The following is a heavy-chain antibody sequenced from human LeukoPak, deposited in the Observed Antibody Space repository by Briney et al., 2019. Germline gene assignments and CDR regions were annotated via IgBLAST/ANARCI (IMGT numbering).Heavy chain of an antibody. CDR2: IYYSWST. CDR3: ARGHYSSGCRLDY. CDR1: GGSISSSY. J-gene: IGHJ4*02. Sequence: ASETLSLTCTVPGGSISSSYWSWIRQPPGKGLEWVGYIYYSWSTKYNPSLKSRVTVSVDTSKNQFSLKLSSVTAADTAVYYCARGHYSSGCRLDYWGQGTLVTVSS. D-gene: IGHD6-19*01. V-gene: IGHV4-59*01.